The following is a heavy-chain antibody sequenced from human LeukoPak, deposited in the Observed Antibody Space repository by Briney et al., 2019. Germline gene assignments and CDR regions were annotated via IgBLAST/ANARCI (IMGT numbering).Heavy chain of an antibody. Sequence: GASVKVSCKASGYTFTGYYMHWVRQAPGQGLERMGWINPNSGGTNYAQKFQGWVTMTRDTSISTAYMELSRLRSDDTAVYYCARDLSAGGSPEGKNTFDIWGQGTMVTVSS. D-gene: IGHD6-13*01. CDR3: ARDLSAGGSPEGKNTFDI. CDR2: INPNSGGT. J-gene: IGHJ3*02. CDR1: GYTFTGYY. V-gene: IGHV1-2*04.